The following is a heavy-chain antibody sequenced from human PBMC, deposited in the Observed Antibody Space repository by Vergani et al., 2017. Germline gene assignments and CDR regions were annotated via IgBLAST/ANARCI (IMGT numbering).Heavy chain of an antibody. J-gene: IGHJ6*02. CDR3: TRMIVAGTLGYYGMDV. D-gene: IGHD6-19*01. V-gene: IGHV2-26*01. Sequence: QVTLKESGPVLVKPTETLTLTCTVSGFSLSNARMGVSWIRQPPGKALEWLAHIFSNDEKSYSTSLKSRLTISKDTSTSPVVLTMTNMDPVDTATYYCTRMIVAGTLGYYGMDVWGQGTTVTVSS. CDR2: IFSNDEK. CDR1: GFSLSNARMG.